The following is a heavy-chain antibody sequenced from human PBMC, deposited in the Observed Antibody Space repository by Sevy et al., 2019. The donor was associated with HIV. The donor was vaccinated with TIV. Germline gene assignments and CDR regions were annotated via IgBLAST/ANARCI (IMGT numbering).Heavy chain of an antibody. Sequence: SETLSFTCTVSGGSINSDHWNWIRQPPGKGLEWIGYVYYTGGANYNPSLKNRVTISVDRTKNQFSLKLTSVTAADTAVYYCARRNDFDIWGQGTMVTVSS. V-gene: IGHV4-59*08. CDR2: VYYTGGA. CDR1: GGSINSDH. CDR3: ARRNDFDI. J-gene: IGHJ3*02.